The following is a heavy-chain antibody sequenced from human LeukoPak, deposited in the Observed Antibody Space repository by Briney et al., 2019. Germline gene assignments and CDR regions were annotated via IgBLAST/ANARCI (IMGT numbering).Heavy chain of an antibody. J-gene: IGHJ4*02. Sequence: GGSLRLSCAASGFTFSTYAMSWVRQAPGKGLEWVSVISGGGGSTYYADSVKGRFTISRDNAKNSLYLQMNSLRAEDTAVYYCARDTPTGSGYYFPSVVDYWGQGTLVTVSS. CDR2: ISGGGGST. D-gene: IGHD3-22*01. CDR3: ARDTPTGSGYYFPSVVDY. CDR1: GFTFSTYA. V-gene: IGHV3-23*01.